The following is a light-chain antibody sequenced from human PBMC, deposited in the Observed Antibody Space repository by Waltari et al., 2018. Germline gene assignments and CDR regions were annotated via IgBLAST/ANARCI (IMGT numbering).Light chain of an antibody. J-gene: IGKJ1*01. Sequence: EIVMTQSPATLSVSPGERATLSCRASQTVSSNLAWYQQKPGQAPRLLIYGASNRATGIPARFSGSGSGTEFTLTISSRQSEDFAVYYCQQYNNWPSWTFGQGTKVEIK. CDR3: QQYNNWPSWT. V-gene: IGKV3-15*01. CDR2: GAS. CDR1: QTVSSN.